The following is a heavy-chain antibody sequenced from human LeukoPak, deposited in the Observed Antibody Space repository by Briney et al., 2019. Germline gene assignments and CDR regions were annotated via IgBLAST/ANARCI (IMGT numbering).Heavy chain of an antibody. CDR2: ISSSNTYI. D-gene: IGHD7-27*01. CDR3: ARDPLGRAADY. V-gene: IGHV3-21*01. Sequence: PGGSLRLSCAASGFTFSSYSMNWVRQAPGKGLEWVSSISSSNTYIYYAESVKGRFTISRDNAKNSLYLQMNSLRAEDTAVYYCARDPLGRAADYWGQGSLVTVSS. CDR1: GFTFSSYS. J-gene: IGHJ4*02.